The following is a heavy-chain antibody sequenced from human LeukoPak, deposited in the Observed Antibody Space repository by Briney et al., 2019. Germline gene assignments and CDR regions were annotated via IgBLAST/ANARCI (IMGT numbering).Heavy chain of an antibody. J-gene: IGHJ4*02. CDR1: GFTFSNAW. Sequence: GGSLRLSCAASGFTFSNAWMSWVRQAPGKGLEWVGRIKSKTDGGTTDYAAPVKGRFTISRDDSKNTLYLQMNSLKTEDTAVYYCTAAPYYDILTGYPFDYWGQGTLVTVSS. V-gene: IGHV3-15*01. CDR3: TAAPYYDILTGYPFDY. D-gene: IGHD3-9*01. CDR2: IKSKTDGGTT.